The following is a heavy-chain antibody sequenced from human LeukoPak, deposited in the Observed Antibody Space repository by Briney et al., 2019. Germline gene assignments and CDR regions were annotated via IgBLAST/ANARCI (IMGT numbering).Heavy chain of an antibody. CDR1: GGSFSGYY. CDR2: INHSGST. V-gene: IGHV4-34*01. D-gene: IGHD3-22*01. CDR3: ARGYDSGY. Sequence: SETLSLTCAVYGGSFSGYYWSWIRQPPGKGLEWIGEINHSGSTNYNPSLKSRVTISVDTSKNQFSLKLSSVTAADTAVYYCARGYDSGYWGQGTLVTVSS. J-gene: IGHJ4*02.